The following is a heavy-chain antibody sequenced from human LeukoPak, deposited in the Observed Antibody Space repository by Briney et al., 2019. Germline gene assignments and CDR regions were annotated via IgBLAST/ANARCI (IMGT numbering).Heavy chain of an antibody. CDR2: ISSSSSTI. CDR1: GFTFSSYS. Sequence: GGSLRLSCAASGFTFSSYSMNWVRQAPGKGLEWVSYISSSSSTIYYADSVKGRFTISRDNAKNSLYLQMNSLRAEDTAVYYCARTTMVRGVIQQDYWGQGTLVTVSS. V-gene: IGHV3-48*01. D-gene: IGHD3-10*01. J-gene: IGHJ4*02. CDR3: ARTTMVRGVIQQDY.